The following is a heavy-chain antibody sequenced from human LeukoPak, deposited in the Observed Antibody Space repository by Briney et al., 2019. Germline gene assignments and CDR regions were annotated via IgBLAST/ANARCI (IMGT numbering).Heavy chain of an antibody. V-gene: IGHV3-33*01. Sequence: GGSLRLSCAASGFTFSSYGMHWVRQAPGKGLEWVAVIWYDRSNKYYADSVKGRFTISRDNSKNTLYLQMNSLRAEDTAVYYCARDIAVAGTGYYGMDVWGQGTTVTVSS. CDR1: GFTFSSYG. CDR3: ARDIAVAGTGYYGMDV. CDR2: IWYDRSNK. D-gene: IGHD6-19*01. J-gene: IGHJ6*02.